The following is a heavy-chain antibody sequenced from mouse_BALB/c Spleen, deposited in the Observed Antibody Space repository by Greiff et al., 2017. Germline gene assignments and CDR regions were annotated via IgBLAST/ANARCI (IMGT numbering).Heavy chain of an antibody. J-gene: IGHJ1*01. CDR1: GFTFSSFG. D-gene: IGHD4-1*01. CDR3: ARSETGEGYWYLDV. V-gene: IGHV5-17*02. Sequence: DVQLVESGGGLVQPGGSLKLSCAASGFTFSSFGMHWVRQAPEKGLEWVGYISSGSSTHYYADTVKGRFTISRDNPKNTLFLQMTSLRSEDTAMYYCARSETGEGYWYLDVWGEGTTVTVSS. CDR2: ISSGSSTH.